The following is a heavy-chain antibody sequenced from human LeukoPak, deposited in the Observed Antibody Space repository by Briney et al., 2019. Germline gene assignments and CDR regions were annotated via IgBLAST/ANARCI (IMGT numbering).Heavy chain of an antibody. Sequence: GGSLRLSCAASGFTFSSYAMSWVRQAPGKGLEWVSAISGSGGSTYYADSVKGRFTISRDNSKNTLYLQMNSLRAEDTAVYYCAKDHRTAYYYDSSGYYPHGWGGQGTLVTVSS. CDR2: ISGSGGST. CDR1: GFTFSSYA. D-gene: IGHD3-22*01. J-gene: IGHJ4*02. CDR3: AKDHRTAYYYDSSGYYPHGW. V-gene: IGHV3-23*01.